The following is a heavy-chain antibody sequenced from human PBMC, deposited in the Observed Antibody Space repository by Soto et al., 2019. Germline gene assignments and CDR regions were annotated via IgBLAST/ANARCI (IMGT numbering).Heavy chain of an antibody. Sequence: ASVKVSCKGFGYIFTSYGIHWVRQAPGQGPEWMGWINAANGDTRYPQKFQGRVTLTRDTSTTTGHMELNSLTSEDTAVYYCAIQSIVVLGQMGEYWGQATLVTVSS. CDR2: INAANGDT. CDR3: AIQSIVVLGQMGEY. CDR1: GYIFTSYG. J-gene: IGHJ4*02. D-gene: IGHD3-22*01. V-gene: IGHV1-3*01.